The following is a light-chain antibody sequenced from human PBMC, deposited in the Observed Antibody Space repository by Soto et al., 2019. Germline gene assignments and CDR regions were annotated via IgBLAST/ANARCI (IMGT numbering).Light chain of an antibody. V-gene: IGLV2-14*03. CDR3: AAYTTGRIRV. CDR1: SSDIGAYNS. CDR2: DVS. J-gene: IGLJ2*01. Sequence: QSALTQPASVSASPGQSITISCTGTSSDIGAYNSVSWYQQHPGESPQLIIHDVSYRPSGISRRFSGSKSGNTASLTVSGLQADDDADYYCAAYTTGRIRVFGGGTKVTV.